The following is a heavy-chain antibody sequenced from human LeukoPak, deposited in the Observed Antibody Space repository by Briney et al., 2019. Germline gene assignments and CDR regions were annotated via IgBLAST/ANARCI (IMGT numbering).Heavy chain of an antibody. J-gene: IGHJ6*02. Sequence: GGSLRLSCAASGFTVSSNYMSWVRQAPGKGLEWVSYISETSSHRYYADSVKGRFTISRDNAQNSLYLQMNSLSAEDTGIYYCARDRATKARIGGMDVWGQGTTVIVSS. D-gene: IGHD3-16*01. CDR2: ISETSSHR. V-gene: IGHV3-21*06. CDR3: ARDRATKARIGGMDV. CDR1: GFTVSSNY.